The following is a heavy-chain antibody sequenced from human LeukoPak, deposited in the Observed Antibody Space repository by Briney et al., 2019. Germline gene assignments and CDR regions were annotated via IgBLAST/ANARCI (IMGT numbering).Heavy chain of an antibody. V-gene: IGHV4-61*02. Sequence: PSETLSLTCTVSGGSISSGGHYWSWIRQPAGKGLEYLGRISSTGSTNYNPSLRSRVTISADTSKNHFSLKLTSVTAADTAVYYCARGDTYDAFDIWGQGTMVTVSS. CDR2: ISSTGST. D-gene: IGHD2-8*01. CDR3: ARGDTYDAFDI. CDR1: GGSISSGGHY. J-gene: IGHJ3*02.